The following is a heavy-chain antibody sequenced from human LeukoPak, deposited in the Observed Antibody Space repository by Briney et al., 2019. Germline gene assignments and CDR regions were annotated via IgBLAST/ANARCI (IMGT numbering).Heavy chain of an antibody. J-gene: IGHJ4*02. Sequence: PSETLSLTCAVSGGSISSGGYSWSWIRQPPGKGLEWIGYIYHSGSTYYNPSLKSRVTISVDRSKNQFSLKLSSVTAADTAVYYCARHLFDGIAAAVWDYWGQGTLVTVSS. CDR3: ARHLFDGIAAAVWDY. V-gene: IGHV4-30-2*02. D-gene: IGHD6-13*01. CDR1: GGSISSGGYS. CDR2: IYHSGST.